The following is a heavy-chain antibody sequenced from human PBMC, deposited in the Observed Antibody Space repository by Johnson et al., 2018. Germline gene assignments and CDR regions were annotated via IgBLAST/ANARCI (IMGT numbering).Heavy chain of an antibody. J-gene: IGHJ1*01. Sequence: VQLLESGGGVVQPGRSLRLSCAASGFTFSSYGMHWVRQAPGKGLEWVAVISYDGSNKYYADSVKGRFTVSRNNSKNTLYLQMNSLRAEDTAGYYCAKEDGGRYYRYFEHWGQGTLVTVSS. CDR2: ISYDGSNK. V-gene: IGHV3-30*18. CDR3: AKEDGGRYYRYFEH. CDR1: GFTFSSYG. D-gene: IGHD1-26*01.